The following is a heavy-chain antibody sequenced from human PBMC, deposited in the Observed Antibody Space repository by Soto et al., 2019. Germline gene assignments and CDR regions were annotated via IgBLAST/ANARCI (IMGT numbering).Heavy chain of an antibody. CDR3: ARDRESSGSLRRGIDY. CDR2: ISSSSTTI. V-gene: IGHV3-48*02. D-gene: IGHD6-19*01. Sequence: EVQLVESGGGLVQPGGSLRLSCAASGFTFSSYSMNWVRQAPGKGLEWVSYISSSSTTIYYADSVKGRCTISRDNAKNSLYLQMNSLRDEDTAVYYCARDRESSGSLRRGIDYWGQGTLVTVSS. CDR1: GFTFSSYS. J-gene: IGHJ4*02.